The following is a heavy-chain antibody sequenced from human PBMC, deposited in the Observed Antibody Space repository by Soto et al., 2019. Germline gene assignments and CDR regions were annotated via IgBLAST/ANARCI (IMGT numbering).Heavy chain of an antibody. D-gene: IGHD3-10*01. CDR2: IVPYINTA. V-gene: IGHV1-69*01. J-gene: IGHJ6*02. CDR3: ARHRPYFGSGSYFYGMDV. Sequence: QVQLVQSGAEVKKPGSSMKVSCKASGGTFTSHAISWVRQAPGQGLEWMGGIVPYINTANYAQKFQGRVTISADESMTTAYMAVSGLTAGDTAIYYCARHRPYFGSGSYFYGMDVWGQGTTVTVSS. CDR1: GGTFTSHA.